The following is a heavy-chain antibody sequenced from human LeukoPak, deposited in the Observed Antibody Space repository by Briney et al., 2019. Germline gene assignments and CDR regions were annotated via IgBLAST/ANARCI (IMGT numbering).Heavy chain of an antibody. J-gene: IGHJ4*02. D-gene: IGHD5-18*01. Sequence: GASVKVSCKASGYTFTGYCMHWVRQAPGQGLEWMGWINPNSGGTNYAQKLQGRVTMTRDTSISTAYMELSRLRSDDTAVYYCARPRGYSHYGPAAPLFDYWGQGTLVTVSS. CDR3: ARPRGYSHYGPAAPLFDY. CDR2: INPNSGGT. V-gene: IGHV1-2*02. CDR1: GYTFTGYC.